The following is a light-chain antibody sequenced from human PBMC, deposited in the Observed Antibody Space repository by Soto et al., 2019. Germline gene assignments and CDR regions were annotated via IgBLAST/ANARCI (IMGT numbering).Light chain of an antibody. CDR3: CSYSGSSTYVV. CDR2: EGS. CDR1: SSDVGSYNL. V-gene: IGLV2-23*01. Sequence: QSALTQPASVSGSPGQSITSSCTGTSSDVGSYNLVSWCQQHPGKAPKLMIYEGSKRPSGVFNRFSGSKSGNTASLTISGLQAADEADYYCCSYSGSSTYVVFGGGTKVTVL. J-gene: IGLJ2*01.